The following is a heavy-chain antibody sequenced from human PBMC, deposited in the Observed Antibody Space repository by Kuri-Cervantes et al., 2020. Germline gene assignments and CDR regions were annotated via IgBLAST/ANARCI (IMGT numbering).Heavy chain of an antibody. Sequence: ESLKISCAVSGYSISSGYYWGWIRQPPGKGLGWIGSIYHSGSTYYNPSLKSRVTISVDTSKNQFSLKLSSVTAADTAVYYCARGGLGYQNWFDPWGQGTLVTVSS. CDR3: ARGGLGYQNWFDP. D-gene: IGHD5-12*01. V-gene: IGHV4-38-2*01. CDR1: GYSISSGYY. J-gene: IGHJ5*02. CDR2: IYHSGST.